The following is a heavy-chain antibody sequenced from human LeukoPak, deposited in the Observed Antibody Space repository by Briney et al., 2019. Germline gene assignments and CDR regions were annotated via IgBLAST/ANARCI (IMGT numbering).Heavy chain of an antibody. CDR1: GFTFSSYS. CDR2: ISSSSSYI. CDR3: ARPAGSSGWYW. V-gene: IGHV3-21*01. D-gene: IGHD6-19*01. J-gene: IGHJ4*02. Sequence: GGSLRLSCAVSGFTFSSYSMNWVRQAPGKGLEWVSSISSSSSYIYYADSVKGRFTISRDNAKNSLYLQMNSLRAEDTAVYYCARPAGSSGWYWWGQGTLVTVSS.